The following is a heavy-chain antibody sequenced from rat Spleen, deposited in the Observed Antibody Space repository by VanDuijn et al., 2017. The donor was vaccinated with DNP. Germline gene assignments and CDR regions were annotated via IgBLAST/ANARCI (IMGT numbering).Heavy chain of an antibody. CDR3: ARRGYYGSYWYFDF. D-gene: IGHD1-6*01. J-gene: IGHJ1*01. CDR1: GFNFNDYW. Sequence: EVKLVESGGGLVQPGRSLKLSCAASGFNFNDYWMGWVRQAPGKGLEWIGEINEDGNRINYIPSLKDKFTISRDNAQNTLYLQMDSLRSEDTATYYCARRGYYGSYWYFDFWGPGTMVTVSS. V-gene: IGHV4-2*01. CDR2: INEDGNRI.